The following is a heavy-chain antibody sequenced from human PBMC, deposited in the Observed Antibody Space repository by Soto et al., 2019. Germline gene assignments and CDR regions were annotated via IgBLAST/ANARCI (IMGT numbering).Heavy chain of an antibody. CDR1: GYTFTNYG. CDR2: ISTYTGNT. CDR3: ARAEYGDDTAVYYCVKEANPFINTLVVLIFDY. V-gene: IGHV1-18*01. J-gene: IGHJ4*02. Sequence: ASVKVSCKASGYTFTNYGITWVRQAPGQGLEWMGWISTYTGNTNYAQKLQGRVTMTTDTSASTAYMELRSLRSDDTAVYYCARAEYGDDTAVYYCVKEANPFINTLVVLIFDYWGQGTQVTVSS. D-gene: IGHD4-17*01.